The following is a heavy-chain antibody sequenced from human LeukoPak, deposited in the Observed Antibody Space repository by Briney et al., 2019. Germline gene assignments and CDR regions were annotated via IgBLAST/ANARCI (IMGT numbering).Heavy chain of an antibody. J-gene: IGHJ4*02. CDR3: ARELSRSGWNEDL. D-gene: IGHD3-22*01. CDR2: INPNSGGT. V-gene: IGHV1-2*02. Sequence: ASVKVSCKASGYTFTGYYMHWVRQAPGQGLEWMGWINPNSGGTNYAQKFQGRVTMTRDTSISTAYMELSRLRSDDTAVYYCARELSRSGWNEDLWGQGTLVTVSS. CDR1: GYTFTGYY.